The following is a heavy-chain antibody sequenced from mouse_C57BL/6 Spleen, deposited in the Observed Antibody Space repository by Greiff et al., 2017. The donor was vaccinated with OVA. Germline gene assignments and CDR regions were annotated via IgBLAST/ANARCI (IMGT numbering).Heavy chain of an antibody. CDR2: ISYDGSN. V-gene: IGHV3-6*01. CDR1: GYSITSGYY. D-gene: IGHD1-1*01. Sequence: EVKLQESGPGLVKPSQSLSLTCSVTGYSITSGYYWNWIRQFPGNKLEWMGYISYDGSNNYNPSLKNRISITRDTSKNQFFLKLNSVTTEDTATYYCAYYGSPYAMDYWGQGTSVTVSS. J-gene: IGHJ4*01. CDR3: AYYGSPYAMDY.